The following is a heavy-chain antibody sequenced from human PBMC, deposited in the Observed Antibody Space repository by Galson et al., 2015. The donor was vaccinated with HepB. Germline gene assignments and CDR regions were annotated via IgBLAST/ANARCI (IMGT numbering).Heavy chain of an antibody. D-gene: IGHD1-26*01. V-gene: IGHV2-70*11. CDR3: ARIHREDQWDFDL. Sequence: PALVKPTQTLTLTCTFSGFSLTTSGMCVSWIRQPPGKALEWLARIDWDDDKYYSTSLKTRLTISKDTSKNQVVLTMTNMDPVDTAPYYCARIHREDQWDFDLWGRGTLVTVSS. J-gene: IGHJ2*01. CDR2: IDWDDDK. CDR1: GFSLTTSGMC.